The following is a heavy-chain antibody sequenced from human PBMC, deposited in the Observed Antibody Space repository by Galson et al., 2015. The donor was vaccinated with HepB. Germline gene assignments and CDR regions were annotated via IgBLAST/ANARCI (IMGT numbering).Heavy chain of an antibody. CDR3: ARVNTVTRAGGYYYGMDV. J-gene: IGHJ6*02. Sequence: QSGAEVKKPGESLRISCKGSGYSFTSYWISWVRQMPGKGLEWMGRIDPSDSYTNYSPSFQGHVTISADKSISTAYLQWSSLKASDTAIYYCARVNTVTRAGGYYYGMDVWGQGTTVTVSS. D-gene: IGHD4-17*01. CDR1: GYSFTSYW. CDR2: IDPSDSYT. V-gene: IGHV5-10-1*01.